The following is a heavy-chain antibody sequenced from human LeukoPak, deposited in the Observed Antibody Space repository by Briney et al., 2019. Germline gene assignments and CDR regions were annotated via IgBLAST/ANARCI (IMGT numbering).Heavy chain of an antibody. CDR2: INHSGST. CDR3: GRHSWFGEFIDY. Sequence: SETLSLTCAVYGGPFSGYFWIWLPQPPGKGLEWLGEINHSGSTNYNTSLESLVTISVDTSKNQFSLKLSSVTAAATAVYYCGRHSWFGEFIDYWGQGTLVTVSS. V-gene: IGHV4-34*01. D-gene: IGHD3-10*01. J-gene: IGHJ4*02. CDR1: GGPFSGYF.